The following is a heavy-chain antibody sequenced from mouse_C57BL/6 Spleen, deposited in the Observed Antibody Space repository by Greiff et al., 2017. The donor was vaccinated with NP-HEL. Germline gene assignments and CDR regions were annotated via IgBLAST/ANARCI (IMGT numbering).Heavy chain of an antibody. D-gene: IGHD2-4*01. CDR2: INPSTGGT. V-gene: IGHV1-42*01. CDR3: ARSGDYYDYLYAMDY. J-gene: IGHJ4*01. Sequence: EVQLQESGPELVKPGASVKISCKASGYSFTGYYMNWVKQSPEKSLEWIGEINPSTGGTTYNQKFKAKATLTVDKSSSTAYMQLKSLTSEDSAVYYCARSGDYYDYLYAMDYWGQGTSVTVSS. CDR1: GYSFTGYY.